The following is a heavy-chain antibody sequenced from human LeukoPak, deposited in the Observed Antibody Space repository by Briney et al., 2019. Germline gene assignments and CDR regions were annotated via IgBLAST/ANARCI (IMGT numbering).Heavy chain of an antibody. CDR3: AKGRVVTSYFDY. Sequence: PGGSLRLSCAASGFTLSSFWMSWVRQTPGKGLEWVANIKQDGRERYYVDSVKGRFTISRDNSRNTLYLQMNSLRAEDTAVYYCAKGRVVTSYFDYWGQGTLVTVSS. D-gene: IGHD4-23*01. CDR2: IKQDGRER. CDR1: GFTLSSFW. J-gene: IGHJ4*02. V-gene: IGHV3-7*03.